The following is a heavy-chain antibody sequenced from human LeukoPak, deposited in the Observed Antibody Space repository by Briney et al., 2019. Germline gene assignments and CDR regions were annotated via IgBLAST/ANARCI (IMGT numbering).Heavy chain of an antibody. Sequence: GGSLRLSCAASGFTFRNYWMSWVRQAPGKGLKWVSGISSGGSTYYADSVKGRFTISRDNSKNTLYLQMNSLRAEDTAVYYCAKDTYSTSPYYFDYWGQGTLVTVSS. CDR2: ISSGGST. CDR1: GFTFRNYW. J-gene: IGHJ4*02. V-gene: IGHV3-23*01. D-gene: IGHD1-26*01. CDR3: AKDTYSTSPYYFDY.